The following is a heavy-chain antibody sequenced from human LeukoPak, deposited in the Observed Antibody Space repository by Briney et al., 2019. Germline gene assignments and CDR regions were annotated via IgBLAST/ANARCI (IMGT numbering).Heavy chain of an antibody. D-gene: IGHD1-26*01. J-gene: IGHJ6*03. Sequence: GGSLRLSCAASGFTFDDYAMSWVRQAPGKGLEWVSNINWNGGSTGYADSVKGRFTISRDNAKNSLYLQMSSLRAEDTALYHCARVIVGATTDYYYYYMDVWGKGTTVTISS. CDR2: INWNGGST. CDR3: ARVIVGATTDYYYYYMDV. CDR1: GFTFDDYA. V-gene: IGHV3-20*01.